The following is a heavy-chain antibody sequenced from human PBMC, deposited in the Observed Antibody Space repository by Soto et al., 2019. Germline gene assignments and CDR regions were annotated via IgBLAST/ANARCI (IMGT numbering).Heavy chain of an antibody. Sequence: GGSLRLSCASSGIPFSTTYMNWVRQAPGKGLEWVGRIKSKIVGETTDYSAPVKGRFALSTDDSKNTGSLQMNSLKSENTGIYYCTTDNCSSSTCYLNYWVQGALVTVSS. CDR2: IKSKIVGETT. J-gene: IGHJ4*02. CDR1: GIPFSTTY. D-gene: IGHD2-2*01. V-gene: IGHV3-15*07. CDR3: TTDNCSSSTCYLNY.